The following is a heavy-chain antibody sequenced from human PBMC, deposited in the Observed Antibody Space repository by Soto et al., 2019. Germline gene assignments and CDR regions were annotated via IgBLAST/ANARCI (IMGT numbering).Heavy chain of an antibody. V-gene: IGHV1-24*01. J-gene: IGHJ5*02. CDR3: ATKGYSGYGFDP. Sequence: ASVKVSCKVSGYTLTELSMHWVRQAPGKGLEWMGGFDPEDGETIYAQKFQGRVTMTEDTSTDTAYMELSSLRSEDTAVYYCATKGYSGYGFDPWGQGTLVTVSS. CDR1: GYTLTELS. D-gene: IGHD5-12*01. CDR2: FDPEDGET.